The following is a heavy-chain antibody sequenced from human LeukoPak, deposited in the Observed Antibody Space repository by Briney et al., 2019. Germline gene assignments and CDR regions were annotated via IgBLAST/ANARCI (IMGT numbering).Heavy chain of an antibody. CDR2: ISWSSNSI. CDR1: GFSFDDYV. J-gene: IGHJ6*03. Sequence: GGSLRLSCVASGFSFDDYVMHWVRQAPGKGLEWVSFISWSSNSIAYADSVRGRFNISRDNAKNSLYLQMNSLRAGDAGVYYCARDSRSGSYFHYYMDVRGIGTTVTVSS. V-gene: IGHV3-9*01. D-gene: IGHD3-10*01. CDR3: ARDSRSGSYFHYYMDV.